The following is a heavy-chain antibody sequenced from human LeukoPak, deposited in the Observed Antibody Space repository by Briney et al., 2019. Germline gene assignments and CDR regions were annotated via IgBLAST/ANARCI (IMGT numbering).Heavy chain of an antibody. D-gene: IGHD1-1*01. J-gene: IGHJ4*02. Sequence: GGSLRLSCAASGFTFSSHGMHWVRQAPGKGLVWVSRINGDGSSTTYADSVKGRFTISRDNAKNSLYLQVNSLRAEDTAVYYCARGTGTPAYFDYWGQGTLVTVSS. CDR1: GFTFSSHG. V-gene: IGHV3-74*01. CDR3: ARGTGTPAYFDY. CDR2: INGDGSST.